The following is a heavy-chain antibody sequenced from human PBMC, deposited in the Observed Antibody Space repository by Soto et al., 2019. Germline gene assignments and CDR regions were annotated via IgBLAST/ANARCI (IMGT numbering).Heavy chain of an antibody. CDR2: IIPIFGTA. CDR1: GGTFSSYA. J-gene: IGHJ6*02. Sequence: SSVKVSCKASGGTFSSYAISWVRQAPGQGLEWMGGIIPIFGTANYAQKFQGRVTITADESTSTAYMELSSLRSEDTAVYYCASKSFDVALPKPPYYYYGMDVWGQGTTVTVSS. D-gene: IGHD3-9*01. CDR3: ASKSFDVALPKPPYYYYGMDV. V-gene: IGHV1-69*13.